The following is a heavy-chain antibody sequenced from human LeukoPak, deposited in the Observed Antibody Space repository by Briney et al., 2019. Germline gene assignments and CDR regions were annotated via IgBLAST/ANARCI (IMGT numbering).Heavy chain of an antibody. J-gene: IGHJ6*02. CDR3: ARDKGSYYGMDV. V-gene: IGHV4-59*01. Sequence: SETLSLTCTVSGGSISSYYWSWIRQPPGKGLEWIGYIYYSGSTYYNPSLKSRVTISVDTSKNQFSLKLSSVTAADTAVYYCARDKGSYYGMDVWGQGTTVTVSS. CDR1: GGSISSYY. CDR2: IYYSGST.